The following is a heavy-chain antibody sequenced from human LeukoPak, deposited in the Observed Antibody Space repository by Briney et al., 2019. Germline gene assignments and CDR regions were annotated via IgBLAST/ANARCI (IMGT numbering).Heavy chain of an antibody. CDR3: TRESGAFSPFGF. CDR1: GGSITTTNW. D-gene: IGHD1-26*01. V-gene: IGHV4-4*02. Sequence: SEALSLTCAVSGGSITTTNWWSWVRQPPGKGLEWIGEVHLSGATNYNPSLESRVSMSIDKSKNHLSLEVTSVTAADTAIYYCTRESGAFSPFGFWGQGTLLTVSS. CDR2: VHLSGAT. J-gene: IGHJ4*02.